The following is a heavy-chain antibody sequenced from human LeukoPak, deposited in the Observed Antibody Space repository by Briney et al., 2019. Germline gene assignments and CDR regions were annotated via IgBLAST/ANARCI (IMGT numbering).Heavy chain of an antibody. CDR3: ATHASSGYYPTTAEYFQH. J-gene: IGHJ1*01. D-gene: IGHD3-22*01. Sequence: GGSLRLSCAASGFTFDDYAMHWVRQAPGKGLEWVSGISWNSGSIGYADSVKGRFTISRDNAKNSLYLQMNSLRAEDTALYYCATHASSGYYPTTAEYFQHWGQGTLVTVSS. CDR1: GFTFDDYA. CDR2: ISWNSGSI. V-gene: IGHV3-9*01.